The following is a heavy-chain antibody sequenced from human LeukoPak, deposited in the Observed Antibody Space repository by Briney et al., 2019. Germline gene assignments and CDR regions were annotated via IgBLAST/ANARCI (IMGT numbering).Heavy chain of an antibody. J-gene: IGHJ4*02. V-gene: IGHV1-18*01. D-gene: IGHD3-22*01. Sequence: GASVKVSCKASGYTFTSYGISWVRQAPGQGLEWMGWISAYNGNTNYAQKLQGRVTMTTDTSTSTAYMELRSLRSDDTAVYYCARDGGYYDSSGSFDYWGQGTLVTVSS. CDR1: GYTFTSYG. CDR3: ARDGGYYDSSGSFDY. CDR2: ISAYNGNT.